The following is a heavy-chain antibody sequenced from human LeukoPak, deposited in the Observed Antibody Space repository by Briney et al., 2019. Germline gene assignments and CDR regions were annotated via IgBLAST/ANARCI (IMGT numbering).Heavy chain of an antibody. CDR3: ARDYHGSGSLTTFDY. V-gene: IGHV1-46*01. D-gene: IGHD3-10*01. Sequence: ASVKVSCKASGYTFTSFYMHGVRQAPGHGLEGMGIINPRGGSTTSAQKFQGRVTLTRDTSTSTVYMELSSLRSEDTAVYYCARDYHGSGSLTTFDYWGQGTLVTVSS. CDR2: INPRGGST. J-gene: IGHJ4*02. CDR1: GYTFTSFY.